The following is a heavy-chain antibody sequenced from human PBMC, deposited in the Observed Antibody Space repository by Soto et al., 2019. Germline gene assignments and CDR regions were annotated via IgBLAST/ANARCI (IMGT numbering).Heavy chain of an antibody. CDR1: GGTFSSYA. CDR3: ARGPAYDYGDYYFDY. Sequence: SVKVSCKASGGTFSSYAISWVRQAPGQGLEWMGGIIPIFGTANYAQKFQGRVTITADESTSTAYMELSSLRSEDTAVYYCARGPAYDYGDYYFDYWGQGTLVTVSS. V-gene: IGHV1-69*13. CDR2: IIPIFGTA. J-gene: IGHJ4*02. D-gene: IGHD4-17*01.